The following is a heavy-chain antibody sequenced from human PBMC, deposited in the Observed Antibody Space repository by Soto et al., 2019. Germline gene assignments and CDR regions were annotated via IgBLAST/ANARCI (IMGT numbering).Heavy chain of an antibody. CDR2: IRPSGNT. Sequence: EVQLLESGGDLVQPGGSLRLVCAASGFTFSNSGMRWVRQAPGQGLEWVSGIRPSGNTYYSDAVKGRFTISRDISKNTLFLQMDSLRAEDTATYYCAKLLHNSYYNVMDVWGQGTTVTVSS. CDR1: GFTFSNSG. CDR3: AKLLHNSYYNVMDV. J-gene: IGHJ6*02. D-gene: IGHD4-4*01. V-gene: IGHV3-23*01.